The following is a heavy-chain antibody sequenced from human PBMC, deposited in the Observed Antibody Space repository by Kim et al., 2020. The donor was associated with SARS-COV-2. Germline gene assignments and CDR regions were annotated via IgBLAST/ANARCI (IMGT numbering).Heavy chain of an antibody. Sequence: VDSGKGRFTISRDNAKNSLYLQMNSLRAEDTAVYYCARDLRTRYYYGMDVWGQGTTVTVSS. J-gene: IGHJ6*02. CDR3: ARDLRTRYYYGMDV. V-gene: IGHV3-7*03.